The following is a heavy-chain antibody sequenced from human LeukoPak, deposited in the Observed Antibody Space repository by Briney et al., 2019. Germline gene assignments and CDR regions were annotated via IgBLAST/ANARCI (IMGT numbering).Heavy chain of an antibody. J-gene: IGHJ5*02. CDR3: ARTDSSPNWFDP. V-gene: IGHV1-69*02. Sequence: SVKVSCKASGGNFSSSSFSWVRQAPGQGLEWMGRVIPTLDIAHYAQKFQGRVTITADKSTSTAYMELSSLRSEDTAVYYCARTDSSPNWFDPWGQGTLVTVSS. CDR2: VIPTLDIA. CDR1: GGNFSSSS. D-gene: IGHD6-13*01.